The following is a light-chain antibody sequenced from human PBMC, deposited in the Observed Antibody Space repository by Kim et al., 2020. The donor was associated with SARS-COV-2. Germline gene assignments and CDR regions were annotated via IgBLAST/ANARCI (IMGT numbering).Light chain of an antibody. J-gene: IGLJ1*01. CDR1: SSNNQSNY. CDR3: AAWDDNLSGYV. Sequence: QKVTISCSGSSSNNQSNYVSWYQHLPGTAHKPLIYQHNYRPSRVPDRFSASTSGNTASLAISGLRSEDEADYYCAAWDDNLSGYVFGIGTTVTVL. CDR2: QHN. V-gene: IGLV1-47*01.